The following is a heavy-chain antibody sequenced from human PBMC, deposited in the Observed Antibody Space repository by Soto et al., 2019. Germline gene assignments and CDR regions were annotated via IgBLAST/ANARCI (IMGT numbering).Heavy chain of an antibody. CDR3: ASEVGIFGVVMPFDY. CDR1: GFTFSSYW. V-gene: IGHV3-74*01. CDR2: INSDGSST. J-gene: IGHJ4*02. Sequence: EVQLVESGGGLVQPGGSLRLSCAASGFTFSSYWMHWVRQAPGKGLVWVSRINSDGSSTSYADSVRGRFTISRDNAKNTLDRQMHRLGAEYTAVCYCASEVGIFGVVMPFDYLGQGTMVLVSS. D-gene: IGHD3-3*01.